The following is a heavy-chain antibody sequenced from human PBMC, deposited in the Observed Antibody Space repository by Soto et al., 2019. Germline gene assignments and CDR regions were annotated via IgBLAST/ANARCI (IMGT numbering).Heavy chain of an antibody. V-gene: IGHV3-15*07. CDR2: IKSKTDGGTT. J-gene: IGHJ4*01. Sequence: EVQLVESGGGLVKPGGSLRLSCAASGFTFSNAWINWVRQAPGKGLEWVGRIKSKTDGGTTDYAEPVKGRFAISRDDSNNMVYLQMNSLKIEDTAVYYCTTDSYSTIIRVRFDYWGHGPLVTVSS. D-gene: IGHD2-8*01. CDR3: TTDSYSTIIRVRFDY. CDR1: GFTFSNAW.